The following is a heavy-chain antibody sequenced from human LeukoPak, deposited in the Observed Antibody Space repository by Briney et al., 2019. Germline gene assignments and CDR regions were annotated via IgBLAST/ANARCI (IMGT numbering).Heavy chain of an antibody. CDR1: GYTFTSHD. J-gene: IGHJ6*03. Sequence: GASVKVSCKASGYTFTSHDINWVRQATGQGLEWMGWMNPNSGNTGYAQKFQGRVTMTRNTSISTAYMELSSLRSEDTAVYYCARDNAYYYGSGSLVGYYYYMDVWGKGTTVTVSS. V-gene: IGHV1-8*01. CDR3: ARDNAYYYGSGSLVGYYYYMDV. D-gene: IGHD3-10*01. CDR2: MNPNSGNT.